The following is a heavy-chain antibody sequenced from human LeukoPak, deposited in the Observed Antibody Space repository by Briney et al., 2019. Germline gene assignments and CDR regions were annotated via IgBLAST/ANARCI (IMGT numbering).Heavy chain of an antibody. CDR1: GYTFTSYY. CDR3: ARDGRGSDYDFWSGPFDY. Sequence: ASVKVSCKASGYTFTSYYMHWVRQAPGQGLEWMGIINPSGGSTSYAQKFQGRVTMTRDMSTSTVYMELSSLRSEDTAVYYCARDGRGSDYDFWSGPFDYWGQGTLVTVSS. D-gene: IGHD3-3*01. J-gene: IGHJ4*02. V-gene: IGHV1-46*01. CDR2: INPSGGST.